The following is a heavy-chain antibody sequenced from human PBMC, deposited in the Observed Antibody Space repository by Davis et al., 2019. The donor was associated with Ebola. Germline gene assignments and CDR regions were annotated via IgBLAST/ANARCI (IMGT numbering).Heavy chain of an antibody. CDR1: GFTFSNAW. CDR3: TTDRLGGSYPSS. D-gene: IGHD1-26*01. Sequence: PGGSLRLSCAASGFTFSNAWMSWVRQAPGKGLEWVGRIKNRADGGKTDYAAPVKGRFSIARDDSKATVYLQMNSLKTADTAVYYWTTDRLGGSYPSSWGRGTLVAVSS. V-gene: IGHV3-15*01. CDR2: IKNRADGGKT. J-gene: IGHJ4*02.